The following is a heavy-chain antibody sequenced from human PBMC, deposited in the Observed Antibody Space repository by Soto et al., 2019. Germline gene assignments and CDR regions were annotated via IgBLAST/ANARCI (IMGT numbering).Heavy chain of an antibody. V-gene: IGHV4-31*03. J-gene: IGHJ4*02. CDR3: ARGAGGNFYFDY. CDR1: GGSINRGGYY. D-gene: IGHD2-21*02. CDR2: VYYSGST. Sequence: SETLSLTCTVSGGSINRGGYYWTWIRQHPGKGLEWIGSVYYSGSTNYNPSLKSRVTISVDTSKNQFSLKLSSVSAADTAVYYCARGAGGNFYFDYWGQGTLVTVSS.